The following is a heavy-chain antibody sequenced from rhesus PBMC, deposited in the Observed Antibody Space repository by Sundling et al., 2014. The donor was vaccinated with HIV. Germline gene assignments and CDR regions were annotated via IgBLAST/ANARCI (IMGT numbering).Heavy chain of an antibody. Sequence: EVQPVESGGGLVQPGGSLKFSCTASGFTFSSYAMSWVRQAPGKGLEWVSAINSGGGSTYYADSVKGLFTLSRDNSKNTLSLQMNSLRAEDTAVYYCVRTLAAAGTPDRLHFDYWGQGVLVTVSS. J-gene: IGHJ4*01. V-gene: IGHV3-103*01. CDR2: INSGGGST. D-gene: IGHD6-25*01. CDR1: GFTFSSYA. CDR3: VRTLAAAGTPDRLHFDY.